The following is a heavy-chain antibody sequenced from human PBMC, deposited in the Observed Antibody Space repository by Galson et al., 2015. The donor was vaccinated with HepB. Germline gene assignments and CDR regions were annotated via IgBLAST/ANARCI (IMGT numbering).Heavy chain of an antibody. CDR2: IIPIFGTP. Sequence: SVKVSCKASGGTFNNYAINWVRQAPGQGPEYMGGIIPIFGTPHYAQNFQGRVTITADESTNTAYMELRSLRSEDTAVYYCARDVKDYSSGWPTFYYYAMDVWGQGTMVTVSS. D-gene: IGHD6-19*01. CDR1: GGTFNNYA. CDR3: ARDVKDYSSGWPTFYYYAMDV. J-gene: IGHJ6*02. V-gene: IGHV1-69*13.